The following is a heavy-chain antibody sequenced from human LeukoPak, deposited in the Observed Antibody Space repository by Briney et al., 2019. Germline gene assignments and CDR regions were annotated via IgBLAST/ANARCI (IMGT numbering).Heavy chain of an antibody. CDR1: VGTFSSYA. J-gene: IGHJ3*02. V-gene: IGHV1-69*13. Sequence: SVKVSCKASVGTFSSYAINWVRQPPGQGLEWMGGIIPICSTANYAQNFQGRVTITADESTSTAYMELSSLRSDDTAVYYCARAARLGVVTAISGVDAFDIWGQGTMVIVSS. D-gene: IGHD2-21*02. CDR3: ARAARLGVVTAISGVDAFDI. CDR2: IIPICSTA.